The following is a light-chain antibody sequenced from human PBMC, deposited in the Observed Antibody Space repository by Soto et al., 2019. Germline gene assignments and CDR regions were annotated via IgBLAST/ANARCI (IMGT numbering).Light chain of an antibody. J-gene: IGKJ5*01. V-gene: IGKV3-15*01. CDR1: QSVSSN. CDR3: LQHNAFPLT. Sequence: EIVMTQSPATLSVSPGERATLSCRASQSVSSNLAWYQQKPGQAPRLLIYAASTRATGIPARFSGSGSGTEFTLTISSLQSEDFATYYCLQHNAFPLTFGQGTRLEIK. CDR2: AAS.